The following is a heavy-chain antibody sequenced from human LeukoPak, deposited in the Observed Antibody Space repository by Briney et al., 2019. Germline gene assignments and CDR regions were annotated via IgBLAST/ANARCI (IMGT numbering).Heavy chain of an antibody. J-gene: IGHJ3*02. CDR1: GFTFSSYG. V-gene: IGHV3-33*01. Sequence: PGGSLRLSCAASGFTFSSYGMHWVRQAPGKGLEWVAVIWYDGSNKYYADSVKGRFTISRDNSKNTLYLQMNSLRAEDTAVYYCARDRAVAGTDAFDIWGQGTMVTLSS. CDR3: ARDRAVAGTDAFDI. D-gene: IGHD6-19*01. CDR2: IWYDGSNK.